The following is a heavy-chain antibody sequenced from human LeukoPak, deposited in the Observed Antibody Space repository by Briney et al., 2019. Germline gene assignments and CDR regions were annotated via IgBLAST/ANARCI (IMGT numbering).Heavy chain of an antibody. CDR3: ARDSEGYSYGNGFDY. D-gene: IGHD5-18*01. J-gene: IGHJ4*02. V-gene: IGHV1-18*01. Sequence: ASVKVSCKASGYTFTSYGISWVRQAPGHGLEWMGWISAYNGNTNYAQKLQGRVTMTTDTSTSTAYMELRSLRSDDTAVYYCARDSEGYSYGNGFDYWGQGTLVTVSS. CDR2: ISAYNGNT. CDR1: GYTFTSYG.